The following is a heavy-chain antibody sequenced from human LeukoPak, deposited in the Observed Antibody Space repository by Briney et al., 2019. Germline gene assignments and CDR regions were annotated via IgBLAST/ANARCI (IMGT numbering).Heavy chain of an antibody. D-gene: IGHD6-6*01. V-gene: IGHV1-2*02. J-gene: IGHJ4*02. Sequence: ASVKVSCKASGYTFTGYYVHWVRQAPGQGLECMGWINPNSGGTNNAQRFQGRVTMTRDTSISTAYMELSRLRSDDTAVYYCAKGKWDEYSSSSADYWGQGTLVTVSS. CDR1: GYTFTGYY. CDR2: INPNSGGT. CDR3: AKGKWDEYSSSSADY.